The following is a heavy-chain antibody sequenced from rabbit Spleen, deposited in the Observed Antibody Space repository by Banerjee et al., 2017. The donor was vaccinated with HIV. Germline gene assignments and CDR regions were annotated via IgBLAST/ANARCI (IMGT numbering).Heavy chain of an antibody. CDR1: GVSFSVSSY. J-gene: IGHJ6*01. V-gene: IGHV1S40*01. CDR3: ARDTSSSFSSYGMDL. D-gene: IGHD1-1*01. CDR2: IDTGSSGFT. Sequence: QSLEESGGDLVKPGASLTLTCIASGVSFSVSSYICWVHQAPGKGLEWIACIDTGSSGFTYFASWAKGRFTISKTSSTTVTLQMTSLTAADTATYFCARDTSSSFSSYGMDLWGPGTLVTVS.